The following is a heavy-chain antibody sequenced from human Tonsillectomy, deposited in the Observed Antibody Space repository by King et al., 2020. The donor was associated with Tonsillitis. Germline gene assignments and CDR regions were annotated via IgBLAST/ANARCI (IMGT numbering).Heavy chain of an antibody. CDR3: ARGRGWHYFDY. D-gene: IGHD2-15*01. J-gene: IGHJ4*02. CDR2: IKQDGSEK. V-gene: IGHV3-7*01. CDR1: GFTFSSYW. Sequence: VQLVESGGGLVQPGGSLRLSCTASGFTFSSYWMNWVRQAPGKGLEWVANIKQDGSEKYYVDSVKGRFTISSDNAKNSLYLQMNSLRGEDTAVYYCARGRGWHYFDYWGQGTLVTVSS.